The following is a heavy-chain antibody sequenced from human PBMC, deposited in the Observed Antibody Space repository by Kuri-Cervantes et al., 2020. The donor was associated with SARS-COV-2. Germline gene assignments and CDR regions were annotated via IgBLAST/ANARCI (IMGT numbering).Heavy chain of an antibody. CDR2: IYYSGGT. V-gene: IGHV4-39*07. D-gene: IGHD1-26*01. CDR1: GGSISSSSYY. J-gene: IGHJ4*02. CDR3: ASGVRGSYASLDY. Sequence: SETLSLTCTVSGGSISSSSYYWGWIRQPPGKGLEWIGSIYYSGGTYYNPSLKSRVTISVDTSKNQFSLKLSSVTAAATAVYYCASGVRGSYASLDYWGQGTLVTVSS.